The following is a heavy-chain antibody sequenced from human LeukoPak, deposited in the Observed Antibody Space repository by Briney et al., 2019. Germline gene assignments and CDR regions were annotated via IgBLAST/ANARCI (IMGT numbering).Heavy chain of an antibody. CDR2: ISAYNGNT. V-gene: IGHV1-18*01. CDR1: GYTFTSYG. D-gene: IGHD3-3*01. Sequence: ASVKVSCKASGYTFTSYGISWVRQAPGQGLEWMGWISAYNGNTNYAQKLQGRVTMTTDTSTSTAYMELRSLRSDDTAVYYCARGEEVSYYDFWSGYGNFDYWGQGTLVTVSP. J-gene: IGHJ4*02. CDR3: ARGEEVSYYDFWSGYGNFDY.